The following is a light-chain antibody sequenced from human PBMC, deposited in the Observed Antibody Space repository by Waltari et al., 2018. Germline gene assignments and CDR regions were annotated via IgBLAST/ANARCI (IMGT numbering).Light chain of an antibody. CDR2: DAS. Sequence: DIQMTQSPSSLSASVGDRVTITCQASQDINNYLNWYQQKPGKAPNVLIYDASNLEKGVPSRFSGSGSGTDFTLTISNLQPEDAATYYCQQYDNLPTFGGGTKVEIK. CDR1: QDINNY. J-gene: IGKJ4*01. V-gene: IGKV1-33*01. CDR3: QQYDNLPT.